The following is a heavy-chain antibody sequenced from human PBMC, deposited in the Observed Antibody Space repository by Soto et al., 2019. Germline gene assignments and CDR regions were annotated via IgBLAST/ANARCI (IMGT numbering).Heavy chain of an antibody. CDR3: ARGYCSGGSCYFDAFDI. Sequence: QVQLVQSGAEVKKPGASVKVSCKASGYTFTSYDINWVRQATGQGLEWMGWMNPNSGNTGYAQKFQGRVTMTMNTSISTAYMELSRLRSEDTAVYYCARGYCSGGSCYFDAFDIWGQGTMVTVSS. J-gene: IGHJ3*02. CDR2: MNPNSGNT. CDR1: GYTFTSYD. V-gene: IGHV1-8*01. D-gene: IGHD2-15*01.